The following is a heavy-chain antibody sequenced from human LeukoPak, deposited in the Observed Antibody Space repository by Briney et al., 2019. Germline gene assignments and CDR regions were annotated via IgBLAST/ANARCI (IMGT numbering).Heavy chain of an antibody. V-gene: IGHV4-34*01. J-gene: IGHJ6*03. CDR2: INHSGST. CDR3: ARGQRLWFGDYYMDV. Sequence: SETLSLTCAVYGGSFSGYYWSWIRRPPGKGLEWIGEINHSGSTNYNPSLKSRVTISVDTSKNQFSLKLSSVTAADTAVYYCARGQRLWFGDYYMDVWGKGTTVTISS. D-gene: IGHD3-10*01. CDR1: GGSFSGYY.